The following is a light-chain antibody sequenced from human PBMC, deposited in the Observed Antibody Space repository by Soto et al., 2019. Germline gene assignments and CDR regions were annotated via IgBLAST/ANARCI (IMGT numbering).Light chain of an antibody. CDR3: QQFKSGTWT. J-gene: IGKJ1*01. CDR1: QNIERW. V-gene: IGKV1-5*01. CDR2: DVS. Sequence: DIQMTQSPSTLSASVGDGVTITCRASQNIERWLAWYQQKPGKAPKLLLYDVSSLESGVPSRFSGSGSATEFILTINGLQPDDFATYFCQQFKSGTWTFGQGTKVDIK.